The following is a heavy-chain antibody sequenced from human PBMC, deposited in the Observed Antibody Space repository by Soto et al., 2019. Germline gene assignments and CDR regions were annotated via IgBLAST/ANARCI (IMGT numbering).Heavy chain of an antibody. Sequence: QVQLVESGGGVVQPGKSLRLSCAASGFTFISYGMHWVRQAPGKGLEWVALIWYDGSNKYYADSVKGRFTISRDNSKNTLYLQMNSLRAEDTAVYYCARDQGGYFDYWGHGTLVTVSS. D-gene: IGHD3-16*01. CDR1: GFTFISYG. CDR3: ARDQGGYFDY. J-gene: IGHJ4*01. CDR2: IWYDGSNK. V-gene: IGHV3-33*01.